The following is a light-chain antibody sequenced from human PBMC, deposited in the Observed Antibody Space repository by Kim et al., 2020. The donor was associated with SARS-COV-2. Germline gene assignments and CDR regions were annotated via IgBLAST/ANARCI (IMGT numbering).Light chain of an antibody. Sequence: GQSVNLSCIGTSSNVGGYDYVSWYQQQRGKAPQVMIYGVSRRTSGVPERFSGSKSGNTASLTISGLQAEDEASYYCCSFAGTYTWLFGGGTQLTVL. CDR3: CSFAGTYTWL. CDR1: SSNVGGYDY. V-gene: IGLV2-11*03. J-gene: IGLJ3*02. CDR2: GVS.